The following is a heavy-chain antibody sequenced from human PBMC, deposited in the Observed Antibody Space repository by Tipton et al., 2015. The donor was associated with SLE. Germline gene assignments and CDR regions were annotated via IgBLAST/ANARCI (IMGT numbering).Heavy chain of an antibody. J-gene: IGHJ5*02. D-gene: IGHD1-14*01. CDR3: ARRRSETGLFSKRGWFDP. Sequence: GSLRLSCAASGFTFSSYSMNWVRQAPGKGLEWVSSISSSRSYIYYADSVKGRFTISRDNAKNSLYLQMNSLRAEDTAVYYCARRRSETGLFSKRGWFDPWGQGTPVTVSS. CDR1: GFTFSSYS. V-gene: IGHV3-21*01. CDR2: ISSSRSYI.